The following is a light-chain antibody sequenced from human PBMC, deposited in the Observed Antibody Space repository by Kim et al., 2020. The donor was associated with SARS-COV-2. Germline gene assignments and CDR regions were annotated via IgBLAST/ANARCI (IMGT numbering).Light chain of an antibody. Sequence: DIQMTQSPSAMSASVGDRVTITCRASQGIGSDLLWFQQKPGKVPKRLIYDASSLQSGVPSRFSGSGSGTEFTLTISGLQPEDIATYYCLQYKSYPLTFGGGTKVDIK. CDR2: DAS. V-gene: IGKV1-17*03. J-gene: IGKJ4*01. CDR1: QGIGSD. CDR3: LQYKSYPLT.